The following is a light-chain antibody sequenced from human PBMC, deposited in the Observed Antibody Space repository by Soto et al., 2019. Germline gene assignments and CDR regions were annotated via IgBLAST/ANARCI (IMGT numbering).Light chain of an antibody. J-gene: IGLJ2*01. CDR1: NIESRS. CDR3: QVWDSANDPHVV. V-gene: IGLV3-21*02. CDR2: DNA. Sequence: SYELTQPPSVSVAPGQTARISCGGNNIESRSVHWYQQKPGQAPVLVVYDNADRPSGIPERFSGSNSGNTATLTISRVEAGDEAEYYCQVWDSANDPHVVFGGGTKVTVL.